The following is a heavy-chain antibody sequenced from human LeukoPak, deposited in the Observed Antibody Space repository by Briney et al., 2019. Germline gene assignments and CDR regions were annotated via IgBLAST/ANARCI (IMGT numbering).Heavy chain of an antibody. CDR1: GGSISSSSYY. V-gene: IGHV4-39*07. D-gene: IGHD5-24*01. Sequence: SETLSLTCTVSGGSISSSSYYWGGLRQPPGRGVEWVGSIYYSGSTYYNPSLKSRVTISVDTSKNQFSLKLSSVTAADTAVYYCAREDGGDWGQGTLVTVSS. CDR3: AREDGGD. CDR2: IYYSGST. J-gene: IGHJ4*02.